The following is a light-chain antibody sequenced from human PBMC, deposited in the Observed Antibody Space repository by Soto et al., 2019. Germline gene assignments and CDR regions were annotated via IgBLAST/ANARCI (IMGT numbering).Light chain of an antibody. CDR3: QQYDSSSAWN. V-gene: IGKV1-5*03. Sequence: DIQMTQSPSTLSASVGDTVTITCRASQSISIWLAWYQQKPGKAPKLLSYKASILEGGVPSKFXGVGTGTEFTLTISRLQPDDFAPYDCQQYDSSSAWNFGKGTRVDIK. J-gene: IGKJ1*01. CDR2: KAS. CDR1: QSISIW.